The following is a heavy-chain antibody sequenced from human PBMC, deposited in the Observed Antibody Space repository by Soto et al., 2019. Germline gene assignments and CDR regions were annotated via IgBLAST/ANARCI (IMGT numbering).Heavy chain of an antibody. V-gene: IGHV1-69*06. CDR2: IIPIFGTA. Sequence: SVKVSCKASGGTFSSYAISWVRQAPGQGLEWMGGIIPIFGTANYAQKFQGRVTITADKSTSTAYMELSSLRSEDTAVYYCARGVAATKYYFDYRGQGTLVTVSS. CDR3: ARGVAATKYYFDY. J-gene: IGHJ4*02. D-gene: IGHD2-15*01. CDR1: GGTFSSYA.